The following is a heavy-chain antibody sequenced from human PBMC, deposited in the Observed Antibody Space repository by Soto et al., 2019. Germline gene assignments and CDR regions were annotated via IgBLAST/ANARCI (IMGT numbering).Heavy chain of an antibody. D-gene: IGHD2-8*01. V-gene: IGHV4-30-4*01. Sequence: SETLSLTCTVSGGSISSGDYYWSWIRQPPGKGLEWIGYIYYSGSTYYNPSLKSRVTISVDTSKNQFSLKLSSVTAADTAVYYCARVSPSQDIVLMVYATSYDAFDIWGQGTMVTVSS. CDR1: GGSISSGDYY. CDR2: IYYSGST. CDR3: ARVSPSQDIVLMVYATSYDAFDI. J-gene: IGHJ3*02.